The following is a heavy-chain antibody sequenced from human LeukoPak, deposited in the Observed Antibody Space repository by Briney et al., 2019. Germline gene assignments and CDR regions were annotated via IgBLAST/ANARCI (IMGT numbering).Heavy chain of an antibody. CDR1: GFTFSSYA. D-gene: IGHD2-2*01. CDR3: ARPEMRDHGMDV. V-gene: IGHV3-23*01. J-gene: IGHJ6*02. Sequence: PGGSLRLSCAASGFTFSSYAMSWVRQAPGKGLEWVSAISGSGGSTYYADSVKGRFTISRDNSKNTLYLQMNSLRAEDTAVYYCARPEMRDHGMDVWGQGTTVTVSS. CDR2: ISGSGGST.